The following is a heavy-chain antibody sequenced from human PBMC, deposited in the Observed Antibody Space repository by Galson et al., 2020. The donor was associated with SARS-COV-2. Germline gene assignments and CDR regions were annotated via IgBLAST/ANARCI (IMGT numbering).Heavy chain of an antibody. CDR3: ARDTPMYSGGWYPAY. Sequence: GESLKISCAASGFTVSNHYMSWVRQAPGKGLEWVSVIFSGGSTYFADSVKGRFSVSRDNSKNTLFLQMNGLRAEDTAVYYCARDTPMYSGGWYPAYWGQGTLVTFSS. V-gene: IGHV3-53*01. J-gene: IGHJ4*02. CDR2: IFSGGST. CDR1: GFTVSNHY. D-gene: IGHD6-19*01.